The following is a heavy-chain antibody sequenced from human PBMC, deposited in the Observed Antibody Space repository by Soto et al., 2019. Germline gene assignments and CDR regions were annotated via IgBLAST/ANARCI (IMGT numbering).Heavy chain of an antibody. D-gene: IGHD3-10*01. CDR1: GGSINSGDYY. CDR2: IFHSGST. Sequence: PSETLSLTCTVFGGSINSGDYYWTWVRQPPGKGLEWIGNIFHSGSTYYTPSLQSRVTISLDTSKNHFSLKLSSVTPADTAVYYCARDRYYGSGTYYNFYSGMDVWGQGTTVTVSS. V-gene: IGHV4-30-4*01. CDR3: ARDRYYGSGTYYNFYSGMDV. J-gene: IGHJ6*02.